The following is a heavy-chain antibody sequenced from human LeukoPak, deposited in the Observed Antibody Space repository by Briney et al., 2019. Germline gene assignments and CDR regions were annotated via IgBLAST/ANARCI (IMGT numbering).Heavy chain of an antibody. CDR2: IYYSGNT. Sequence: SETLSLTCTVSGDSISTSNSYWGWIRQPPGKGLEWIGSIYYSGNTYYNASLKSRVTISVDTSKNQFSLKLSSVTAADTAVYYCARNQPLDNWFDPWGQGTLVTVSS. CDR3: ARNQPLDNWFDP. V-gene: IGHV4-39*01. CDR1: GDSISTSNSY. J-gene: IGHJ5*02. D-gene: IGHD2-2*01.